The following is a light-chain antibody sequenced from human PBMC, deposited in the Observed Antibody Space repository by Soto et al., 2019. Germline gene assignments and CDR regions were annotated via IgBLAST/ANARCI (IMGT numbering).Light chain of an antibody. J-gene: IGLJ1*01. CDR3: FSYAGSKTWV. CDR2: DVT. V-gene: IGLV2-11*01. CDR1: RSDVAVYSY. Sequence: QSALTQPRSVSGSPGQSLTISCTGTRSDVAVYSYVSWYQQHPGKAPKLIIYDVTKRPSGVPDRFSGSKSGNTASLTISGLPTEDEASYYCFSYAGSKTWVLGTWTKVTVL.